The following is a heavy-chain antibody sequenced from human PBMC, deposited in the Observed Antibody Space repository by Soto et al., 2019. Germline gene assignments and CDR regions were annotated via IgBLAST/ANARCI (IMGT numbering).Heavy chain of an antibody. CDR3: ARDGWYGLYYYYGMDV. J-gene: IGHJ6*02. V-gene: IGHV3-30*03. CDR2: ISYDGSNK. D-gene: IGHD6-19*01. CDR1: GFTFSSYG. Sequence: GGSLRLSCAASGFTFSSYGMHWVRQAPGKGLEWVAVISYDGSNKYYADSVKGRFTISRDNSKNTLYLQMNSLKAEDTALYYCARDGWYGLYYYYGMDVWGQGTTVTVSS.